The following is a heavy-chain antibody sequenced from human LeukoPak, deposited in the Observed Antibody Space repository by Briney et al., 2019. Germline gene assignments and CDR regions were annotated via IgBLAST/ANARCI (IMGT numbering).Heavy chain of an antibody. J-gene: IGHJ4*02. D-gene: IGHD1-1*01. Sequence: PGGSLRLSCAASGFSVSSDYIGWVRQAPGKGLEWVSVIYSGGSTYYADSVKGRFTISRDNSKNTVYLQMNILRPEDTAVYYCARRKTGSPYDYWGQGTLVTVSS. CDR2: IYSGGST. V-gene: IGHV3-53*01. CDR3: ARRKTGSPYDY. CDR1: GFSVSSDY.